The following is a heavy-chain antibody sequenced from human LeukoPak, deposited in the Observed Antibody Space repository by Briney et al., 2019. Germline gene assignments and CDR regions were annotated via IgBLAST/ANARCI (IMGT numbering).Heavy chain of an antibody. Sequence: ASVKVSCKASGYTFSNNGISWVRQAPGQGLEWMGWISAYNGNTNYAQKFQGRVTMTTDTSTTTAYMELRSLRSDDTAVYYCARVKLPQGIWFDPWGQGTLDIVSS. CDR2: ISAYNGNT. J-gene: IGHJ5*02. CDR3: ARVKLPQGIWFDP. D-gene: IGHD4-23*01. CDR1: GYTFSNNG. V-gene: IGHV1-18*04.